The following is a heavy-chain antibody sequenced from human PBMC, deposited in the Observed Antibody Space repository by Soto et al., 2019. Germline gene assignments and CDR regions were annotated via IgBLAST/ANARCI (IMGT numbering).Heavy chain of an antibody. Sequence: DVNLLQSGGGSAQPGWSLRLSCATSGFTFSTYAMTWVRQVPGRGLQWVSTILPDETGFYTVSVKGRFTISRDNYRGIVYLQMNDLWVEDAAIYYCAKDRLPTSGQRFYFDSWGQGSLVTVSS. J-gene: IGHJ4*02. CDR2: ILPDETG. V-gene: IGHV3-23*01. D-gene: IGHD2-15*01. CDR1: GFTFSTYA. CDR3: AKDRLPTSGQRFYFDS.